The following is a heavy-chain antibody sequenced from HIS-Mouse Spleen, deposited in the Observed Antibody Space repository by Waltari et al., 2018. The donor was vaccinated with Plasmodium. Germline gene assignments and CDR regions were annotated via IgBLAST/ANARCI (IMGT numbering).Heavy chain of an antibody. J-gene: IGHJ4*02. Sequence: EVQLVESGGGLVQPGGSLRLSCAASGFTVSSNYMSWVRQAPGKGVEWVSVIYSGGSTYYADSGKGRFTISRDNSKNTLYLQMNSLRAEDTAVYYCATPRVGGSYFDYWGQGTLVTVSS. CDR3: ATPRVGGSYFDY. CDR2: IYSGGST. V-gene: IGHV3-66*01. D-gene: IGHD1-26*01. CDR1: GFTVSSNY.